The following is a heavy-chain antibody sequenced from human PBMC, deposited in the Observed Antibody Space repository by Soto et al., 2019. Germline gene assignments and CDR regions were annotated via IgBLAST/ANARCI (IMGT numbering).Heavy chain of an antibody. J-gene: IGHJ4*02. Sequence: GGSLRLSCAASGFTFSSYGMHWVRQAPGKGLEWVAVIWYDGSNKYYADSVKGRFTISRDNSKNTLYLQMNSLRAEDTAVYYCARQYCSGGSCYRGDFDYWGQGTLVTVSS. V-gene: IGHV3-33*01. CDR1: GFTFSSYG. D-gene: IGHD2-15*01. CDR3: ARQYCSGGSCYRGDFDY. CDR2: IWYDGSNK.